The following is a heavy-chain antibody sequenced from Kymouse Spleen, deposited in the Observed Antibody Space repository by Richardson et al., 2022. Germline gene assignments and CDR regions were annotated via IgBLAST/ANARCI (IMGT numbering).Heavy chain of an antibody. J-gene: IGHJ6*02. V-gene: IGHV3-73*02. CDR2: IRSKANSYAT. CDR1: GFTFSGSA. Sequence: EVQLVESGGGLVQPGGSLKLSCAASGFTFSGSAMHWVRQASGKGLEWVGRIRSKANSYATAYAASVKGRFTISRDDSKNTAYLQMNSLKTEDTAVYYCTPYSYYGMDVWGQGTTVTVSS. CDR3: TPYSYYGMDV. D-gene: IGHD2-21*02.